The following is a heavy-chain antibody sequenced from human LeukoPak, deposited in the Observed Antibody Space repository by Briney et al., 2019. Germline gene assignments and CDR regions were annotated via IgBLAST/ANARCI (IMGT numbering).Heavy chain of an antibody. V-gene: IGHV1-18*01. CDR2: ISAYNGNT. CDR3: ARDGWGLRYFDWLSPEGPFDY. D-gene: IGHD3-9*01. Sequence: GASVKVSCKASGYTFTSYGISWVRQAPGQGLEWMGWISAYNGNTNYAQKLQGRVTMTTDSSTSTAYMELRSLRSDDTAVYYCARDGWGLRYFDWLSPEGPFDYWGQGTLVTVSS. J-gene: IGHJ4*02. CDR1: GYTFTSYG.